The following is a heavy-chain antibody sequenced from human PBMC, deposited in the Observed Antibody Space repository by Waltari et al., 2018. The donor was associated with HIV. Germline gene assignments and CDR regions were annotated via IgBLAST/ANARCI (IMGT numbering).Heavy chain of an antibody. J-gene: IGHJ3*02. CDR2: VDPEDGEP. CDR1: GYPFTDYY. Sequence: EVQLEQPGAAVKKPGATVKISCKISGYPFTDYYIHWIQQAPGRGLEWVGLVDPEDGEPRFSEKFRYRVTITADRSTDTAYLELSSLTSDDTAIYYCARTLTLTFDPFDIWGQGTMVVVSS. CDR3: ARTLTLTFDPFDI. D-gene: IGHD7-27*01. V-gene: IGHV1-69-2*01.